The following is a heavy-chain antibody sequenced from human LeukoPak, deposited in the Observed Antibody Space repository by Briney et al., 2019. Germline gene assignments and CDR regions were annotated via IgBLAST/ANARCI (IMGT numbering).Heavy chain of an antibody. V-gene: IGHV4-34*01. CDR2: INHSGST. CDR3: ARQRVYSSSWYRYNWFDP. CDR1: GESFSGYY. D-gene: IGHD6-13*01. J-gene: IGHJ5*02. Sequence: SETLFLTCDVYGESFSGYYWSWIRQPPGKGLEWMGEINHSGSTNYNPSLKSRVTISVDTSKNQFSLKLSSVTAADTAVYYCARQRVYSSSWYRYNWFDPWGQGTLVTVSS.